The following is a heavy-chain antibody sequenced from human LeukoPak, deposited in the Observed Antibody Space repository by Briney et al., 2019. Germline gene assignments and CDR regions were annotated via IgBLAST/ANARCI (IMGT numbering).Heavy chain of an antibody. J-gene: IGHJ2*01. CDR2: IYTSGST. CDR1: GGSISSYY. Sequence: SEXLSLTCTVSGGSISSYYWSWIRQPAGKGLEWIGRIYTSGSTNYNPSLKSRVTMSVDTSKNQFSLKLSSVTAADTAVYYCAREIGYSYGYFYRYFDLWGRGTLVTVSS. CDR3: AREIGYSYGYFYRYFDL. V-gene: IGHV4-4*07. D-gene: IGHD5-18*01.